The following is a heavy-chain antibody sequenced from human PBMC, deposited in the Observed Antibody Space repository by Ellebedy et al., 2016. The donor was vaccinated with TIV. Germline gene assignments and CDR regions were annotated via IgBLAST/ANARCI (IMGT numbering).Heavy chain of an antibody. V-gene: IGHV3-21*05. J-gene: IGHJ2*01. CDR1: GFTFSSYW. Sequence: GESLKISCAVSGFTFSSYWMSWVRQAPGKGLEWVSLIYSTGDTYYADSVKGRFTVSRDYAGNSLFLQMNSLGAEDTAVYYCARAIYGASYLWGRGTLVTVSS. CDR2: IYSTGDT. D-gene: IGHD4-17*01. CDR3: ARAIYGASYL.